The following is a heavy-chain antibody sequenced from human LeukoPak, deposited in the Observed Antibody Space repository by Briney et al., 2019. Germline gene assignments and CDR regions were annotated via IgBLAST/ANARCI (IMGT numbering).Heavy chain of an antibody. V-gene: IGHV1-18*01. CDR1: GYTFTSYG. CDR3: ASDHFLSSGYYSAGY. Sequence: ASVKVSCKASGYTFTSYGISWVRQAPGQGLEWMGWISAYNGNTNYAQKLQGRVTMTTDTSTSTAYMELRSLRSDDTAVYYCASDHFLSSGYYSAGYWGQGTLVTVSS. D-gene: IGHD3-22*01. J-gene: IGHJ4*02. CDR2: ISAYNGNT.